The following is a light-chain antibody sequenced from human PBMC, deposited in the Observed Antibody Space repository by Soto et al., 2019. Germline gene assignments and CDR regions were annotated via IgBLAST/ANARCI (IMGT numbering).Light chain of an antibody. CDR1: SSDVGAYNY. J-gene: IGLJ3*02. V-gene: IGLV2-14*01. CDR3: ASYTSSSRV. CDR2: EVT. Sequence: QSALAQPASVSGSRGQSITISCTGTSSDVGAYNYVSWYQQHPGKAPKLIIYEVTNRPSGVSDRFSASKSGNTASLTISGLQAEDEADYYCASYTSSSRVFGGGTKVTVL.